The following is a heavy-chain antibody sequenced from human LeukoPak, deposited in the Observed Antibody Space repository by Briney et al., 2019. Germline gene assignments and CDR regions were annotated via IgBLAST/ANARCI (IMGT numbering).Heavy chain of an antibody. Sequence: SVKVSCKAFGYTVTSYYIFWVRQAPGQGLEWMGRIIPILGIANYAQKFQGRVTITADKSTSTAYMELSSLRSEDTAVYYCARDPTVLLWFGELSADYYYYGMDVWGQGTTVTVSS. J-gene: IGHJ6*02. D-gene: IGHD3-10*01. CDR3: ARDPTVLLWFGELSADYYYYGMDV. V-gene: IGHV1-69*04. CDR1: GYTVTSYY. CDR2: IIPILGIA.